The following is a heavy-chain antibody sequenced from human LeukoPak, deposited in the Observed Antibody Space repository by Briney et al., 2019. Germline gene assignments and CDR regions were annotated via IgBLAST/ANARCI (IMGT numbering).Heavy chain of an antibody. CDR1: GFTFSSYA. J-gene: IGHJ4*02. CDR2: ISTTGGST. D-gene: IGHD2-15*01. Sequence: GGSLRLSCAASGFTFSSYAMSWVRQAPGKGLEWVSGISTTGGSTSYADSVKGRFTISRDNPRNTLYMQMNSLRDEDTAVYYCAKGGCRGTCNPLAYWGQGALVTVSP. CDR3: AKGGCRGTCNPLAY. V-gene: IGHV3-23*01.